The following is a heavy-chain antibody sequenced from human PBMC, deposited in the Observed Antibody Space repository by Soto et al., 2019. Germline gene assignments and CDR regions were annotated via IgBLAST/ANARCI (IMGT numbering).Heavy chain of an antibody. CDR3: ARVPRLLGYFSSTSCSKGWFDP. D-gene: IGHD2-2*01. CDR2: INHSGST. J-gene: IGHJ5*02. CDR1: GGYFSGYC. V-gene: IGHV4-34*01. Sequence: PSETLSLTCAVYGGYFSGYCWSWIRQPPGKGLEWIGEINHSGSTNYNPSLKSRVTISVDTSKNQFSLKLSSVTAADTAVYYCARVPRLLGYFSSTSCSKGWFDPWGQGTLVTVSS.